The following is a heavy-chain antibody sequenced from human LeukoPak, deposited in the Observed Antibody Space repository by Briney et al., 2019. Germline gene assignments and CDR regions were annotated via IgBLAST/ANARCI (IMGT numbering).Heavy chain of an antibody. D-gene: IGHD1-26*01. Sequence: RGSLRLSCAASVFTLSSYEMNWVRQAPGKGLEWISYISSSGSTIYYGDSVKGLFTISRDSAKNSLYLQMHSLRAEDTAVYYCAKGWDSGPHFGSWGQGTLVTVSS. J-gene: IGHJ4*02. V-gene: IGHV3-48*03. CDR1: VFTLSSYE. CDR3: AKGWDSGPHFGS. CDR2: ISSSGSTI.